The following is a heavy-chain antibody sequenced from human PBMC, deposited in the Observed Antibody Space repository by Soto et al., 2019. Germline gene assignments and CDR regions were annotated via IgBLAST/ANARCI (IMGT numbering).Heavy chain of an antibody. V-gene: IGHV1-2*04. CDR2: INPNSGGT. CDR3: ARGSPDSSGYYSADY. J-gene: IGHJ4*02. CDR1: GYTFTGYY. D-gene: IGHD3-22*01. Sequence: ASVKVSCKASGYTFTGYYMHWVRQAPGQGLEWMGWINPNSGGTNYAQKFQGWVTMTRDTSISTAYMELSRLRSDDTAVYYCARGSPDSSGYYSADYWGQGTLVTVSS.